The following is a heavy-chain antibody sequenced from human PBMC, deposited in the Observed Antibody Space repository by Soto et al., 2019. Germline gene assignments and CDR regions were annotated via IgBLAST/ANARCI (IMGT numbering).Heavy chain of an antibody. J-gene: IGHJ5*02. V-gene: IGHV1-18*04. CDR1: GYTFTSYG. CDR3: ARGESVTDHGEVDP. Sequence: ASVKVSCESSGYTFTSYGISCVRQAPGQGLEWMGWISAYNGNTNYAQKLQGRVTMTTDTSTSTAYMELRSLRSDDTAVYYCARGESVTDHGEVDPWGQGTLVTVSS. CDR2: ISAYNGNT. D-gene: IGHD4-17*01.